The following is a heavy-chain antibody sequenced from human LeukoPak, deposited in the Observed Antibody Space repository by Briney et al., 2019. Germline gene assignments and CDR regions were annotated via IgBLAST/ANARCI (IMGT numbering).Heavy chain of an antibody. V-gene: IGHV3-30*14. Sequence: PGRSLRLSCAASGFTFSSYAMHWVRQAPGKGLEWVAVISYDGGNKYYADSVKGRFTISRDNSKNTLYLQMGSLRAEDMAVYYCARARIQLWLGPFDPWGQGTLVTVSS. J-gene: IGHJ5*02. CDR1: GFTFSSYA. D-gene: IGHD5-18*01. CDR3: ARARIQLWLGPFDP. CDR2: ISYDGGNK.